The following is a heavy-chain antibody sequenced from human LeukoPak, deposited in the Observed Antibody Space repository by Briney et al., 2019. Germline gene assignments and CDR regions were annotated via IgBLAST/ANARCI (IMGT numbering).Heavy chain of an antibody. V-gene: IGHV3-23*01. CDR2: ISGSGGST. J-gene: IGHJ4*02. D-gene: IGHD2-2*01. CDR1: GFTFSSFA. CDR3: AKEAIVVVPAAGDY. Sequence: GGSLRLSCAASGFTFSSFAMSWVRQAPGKGLEWASGISGSGGSTYYADSVKGRFTISRDNSKNTLYLQMNSLRAEDTAVYYCAKEAIVVVPAAGDYWGQGTLVTVSS.